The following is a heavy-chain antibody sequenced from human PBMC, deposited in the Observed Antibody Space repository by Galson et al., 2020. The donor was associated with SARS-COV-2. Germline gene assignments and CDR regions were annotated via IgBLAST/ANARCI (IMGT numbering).Heavy chain of an antibody. V-gene: IGHV1-46*04. J-gene: IGHJ4*02. Sequence: ASVKVSCKASGYTFISFYIHWVRQAPGQGLEWMGVINPSGDITSYPPKLRGRVTVTRDMSTQTVYMEMSSLTSEDTDVYYCAREWGDINSSVFDYWGQGSLVVVSS. D-gene: IGHD2-21*01. CDR3: AREWGDINSSVFDY. CDR1: GYTFISFY. CDR2: INPSGDIT.